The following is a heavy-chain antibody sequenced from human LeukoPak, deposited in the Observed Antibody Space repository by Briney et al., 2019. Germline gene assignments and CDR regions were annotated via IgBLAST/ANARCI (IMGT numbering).Heavy chain of an antibody. J-gene: IGHJ5*02. D-gene: IGHD2-2*01. CDR1: GSTFSSYA. CDR2: ISGSGDST. V-gene: IGHV3-23*01. Sequence: GGSLRLSCAASGSTFSSYAMSWVRQAPGKGLEWVSAISGSGDSTYYADSVKGRFTISRDNSKNTLYLQMNSLRAEDTAVYYCGVDIVVVPGAPNWFDPWGQGTLVTVSS. CDR3: GVDIVVVPGAPNWFDP.